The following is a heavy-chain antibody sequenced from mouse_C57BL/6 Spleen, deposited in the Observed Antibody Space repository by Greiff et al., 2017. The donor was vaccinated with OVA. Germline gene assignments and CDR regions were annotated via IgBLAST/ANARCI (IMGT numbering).Heavy chain of an antibody. CDR1: GYTFTSYW. CDR2: INPSNGGT. J-gene: IGHJ2*01. V-gene: IGHV1-53*01. CDR3: ARGGRLKYYFDY. Sequence: VKLQQPGTELVKPGASVKLSCKASGYTFTSYWMHWVKQRPGQGLEWIGNINPSNGGTNYNEKFKSKATLTVDKSSSTAYMQLSSLTSEDSAVYYCARGGRLKYYFDYWGQGTTLTVSS. D-gene: IGHD1-3*01.